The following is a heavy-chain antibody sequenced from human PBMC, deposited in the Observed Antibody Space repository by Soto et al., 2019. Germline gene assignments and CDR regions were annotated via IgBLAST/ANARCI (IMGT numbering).Heavy chain of an antibody. J-gene: IGHJ4*02. CDR2: ISGSDGKT. CDR3: ARWSYLDY. Sequence: GGSLRLSCAASGFSFSSYAMSWVRQGPGKGLEWVSTISGSDGKTFYADSVKGRFSISRDTSDNMLYLQMNSLRDDDTAVYYCARWSYLDYWGQGARVTVSS. CDR1: GFSFSSYA. V-gene: IGHV3-23*01. D-gene: IGHD2-15*01.